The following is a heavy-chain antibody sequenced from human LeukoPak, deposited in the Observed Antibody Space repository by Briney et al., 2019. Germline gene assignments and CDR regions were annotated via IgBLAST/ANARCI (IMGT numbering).Heavy chain of an antibody. CDR3: ARHGNYYGSGDDY. V-gene: IGHV4-4*09. CDR2: IYTSGST. D-gene: IGHD3-10*01. Sequence: SETLPLTCTVSGGSISSYYWSWIRQPPGKGLEWIGYIYTSGSTNYNPSLKSRVTISVDTSKNQFSLKLSSVTAADTAVYYCARHGNYYGSGDDYWGQGTLVTVSS. J-gene: IGHJ4*02. CDR1: GGSISSYY.